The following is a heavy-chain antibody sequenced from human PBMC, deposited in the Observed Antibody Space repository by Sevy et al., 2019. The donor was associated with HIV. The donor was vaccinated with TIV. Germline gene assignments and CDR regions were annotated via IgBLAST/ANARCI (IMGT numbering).Heavy chain of an antibody. CDR1: GFTFSSYA. J-gene: IGHJ6*02. D-gene: IGHD3-9*01. CDR3: AKDILTYYDIFTGYPYYYYYGMDV. V-gene: IGHV3-23*01. CDR2: ISGSGGST. Sequence: GGSLRLSCAASGFTFSSYAMSWVRQAPGKGLEWVSAISGSGGSTYYADSVKGRFTISRDNSKNTLYLQMNSLRAEDTAVYYCAKDILTYYDIFTGYPYYYYYGMDVWGQGTTVTVSS.